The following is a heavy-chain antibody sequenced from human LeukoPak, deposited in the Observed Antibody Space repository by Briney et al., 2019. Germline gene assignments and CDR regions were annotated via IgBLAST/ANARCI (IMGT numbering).Heavy chain of an antibody. CDR2: IIPIFGTA. Sequence: GASVKVSCKASGGTFTSYAISWVRQAPGQGLEWMGGIIPIFGTANYAQKFQGRVTITTDESTSTAYMELSSLRSEDTAVYYCARGPAPALNWFDPWGQGTLVTVSS. CDR1: GGTFTSYA. D-gene: IGHD2-2*01. J-gene: IGHJ5*02. V-gene: IGHV1-69*05. CDR3: ARGPAPALNWFDP.